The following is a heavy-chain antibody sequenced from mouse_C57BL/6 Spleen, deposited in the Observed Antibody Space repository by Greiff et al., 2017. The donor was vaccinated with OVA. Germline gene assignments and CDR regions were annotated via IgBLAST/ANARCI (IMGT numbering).Heavy chain of an antibody. CDR1: GFTFSDFY. D-gene: IGHD1-1*02. CDR3: ARGAYGGYHGMDD. V-gene: IGHV7-1*01. J-gene: IGHJ4*01. CDR2: SRNKANDYTT. Sequence: EVKLVESGGGLVQSGRSLRLSCATSGFTFSDFYMEWVRQAPGKGLEWIAASRNKANDYTTEYSASVKGRFIVSRDTSQSILYLQMNALRAEDTAIYDCARGAYGGYHGMDDWGQGTSVTVSS.